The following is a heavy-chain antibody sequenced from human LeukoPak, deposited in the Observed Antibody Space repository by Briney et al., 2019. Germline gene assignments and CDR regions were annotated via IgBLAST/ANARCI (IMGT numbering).Heavy chain of an antibody. Sequence: ASVKVSCKASGYTFTGYYMHWVRQAPGQGLEWMGWINPNSGGTNYAQKFQGRVTMTRDTSISTAYMELSRLRSDDTAVYYCARTRYHYDSSGYYHYAEYFQHWGQGTLVTVSS. D-gene: IGHD3-22*01. CDR2: INPNSGGT. CDR3: ARTRYHYDSSGYYHYAEYFQH. J-gene: IGHJ1*01. CDR1: GYTFTGYY. V-gene: IGHV1-2*02.